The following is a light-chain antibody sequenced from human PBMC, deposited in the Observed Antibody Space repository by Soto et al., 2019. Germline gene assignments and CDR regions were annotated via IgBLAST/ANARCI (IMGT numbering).Light chain of an antibody. CDR2: DTN. V-gene: IGLV7-46*01. CDR3: MLFYSGIRV. Sequence: QAVVTQEPSLTVSPGGTVTLTCGSSTGAVTSGHYPYWFQQKPGQAPTKLIYDTNIRNSWTPARFSGSLLGGKAALTLSGAQSEDEADYYCMLFYSGIRVFGGGTKLTVL. J-gene: IGLJ3*02. CDR1: TGAVTSGHY.